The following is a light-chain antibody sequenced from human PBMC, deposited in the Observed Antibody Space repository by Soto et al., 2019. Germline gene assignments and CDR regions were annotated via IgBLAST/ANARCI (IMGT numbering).Light chain of an antibody. V-gene: IGKV1-5*03. Sequence: DIQMTQSPSTLSGSVGDRVTITCRASQTISSWLAWYQQKPGRAPKLLIYKVSTLKSGVPSRFSGSGSGTEFPLTISSLQPDDFATYYCQHYNSYSEAFGQGTKVELK. CDR3: QHYNSYSEA. J-gene: IGKJ1*01. CDR1: QTISSW. CDR2: KVS.